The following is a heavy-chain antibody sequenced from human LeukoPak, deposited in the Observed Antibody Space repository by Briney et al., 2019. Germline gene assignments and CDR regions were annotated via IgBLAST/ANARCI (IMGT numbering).Heavy chain of an antibody. CDR1: GFTFSSYG. J-gene: IGHJ4*02. V-gene: IGHV3-33*01. CDR2: IWYDGSNK. Sequence: GRSLRLSCAASGFTFSSYGMHWVRQAPGKGLEWVAVIWYDGSNKFYADSVKGRFTISGDNSKNTLYLQMNSLRAEDTAVYYCARDGGGVRYFDWENAPNYFDYWGQGTLVTVSS. D-gene: IGHD3-9*01. CDR3: ARDGGGVRYFDWENAPNYFDY.